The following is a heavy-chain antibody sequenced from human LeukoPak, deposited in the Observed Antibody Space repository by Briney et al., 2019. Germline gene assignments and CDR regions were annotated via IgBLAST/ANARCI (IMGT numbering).Heavy chain of an antibody. V-gene: IGHV4-34*01. D-gene: IGHD5-18*01. CDR2: INHSGST. Sequence: SETLSLTCAVYGGSFSGYYWSWIRQPPGKGLEWIGEINHSGSTNYNPSLKSRVTISVDTSKNQFSLKLSSVTAADTAVYYCAGGVRGYSYADWGQGTLVTVSS. CDR3: AGGVRGYSYAD. CDR1: GGSFSGYY. J-gene: IGHJ4*02.